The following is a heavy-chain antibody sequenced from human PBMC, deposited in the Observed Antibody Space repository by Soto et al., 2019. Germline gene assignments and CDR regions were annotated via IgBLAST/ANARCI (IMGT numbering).Heavy chain of an antibody. CDR3: AKGVPGIAVAGTGYFQH. Sequence: ETLSLTCAVYGGSFSGYYWTWIRQAPGKGLEWVSGISGSGDSTYYADSVKGRFTISRDNSKNTLYLQMNSLRAEDTAVYYCAKGVPGIAVAGTGYFQHWGQGTLVTVSS. J-gene: IGHJ1*01. CDR1: GGSFSGYY. V-gene: IGHV3-23*01. D-gene: IGHD6-19*01. CDR2: ISGSGDST.